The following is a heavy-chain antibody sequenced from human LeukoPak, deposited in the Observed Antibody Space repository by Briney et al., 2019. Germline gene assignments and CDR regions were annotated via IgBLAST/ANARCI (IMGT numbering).Heavy chain of an antibody. D-gene: IGHD3-10*01. Sequence: PSETLSLTCTVSGGSISSYYWSWVRQPPGKGLEWIGFVYYTGSTNYSPSLKSRVTISVDTSKNQFSLKLSSVTAADTAVYYCARSPIYGSGSYFGYYYYYMDVWGKGTTVTISS. V-gene: IGHV4-59*01. CDR2: VYYTGST. J-gene: IGHJ6*03. CDR3: ARSPIYGSGSYFGYYYYYMDV. CDR1: GGSISSYY.